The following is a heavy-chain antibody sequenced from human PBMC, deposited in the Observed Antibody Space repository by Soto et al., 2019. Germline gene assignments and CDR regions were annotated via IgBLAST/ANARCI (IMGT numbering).Heavy chain of an antibody. D-gene: IGHD6-6*01. J-gene: IGHJ6*02. CDR1: GFTFSSYW. CDR3: ARDEYSSSKSKSYYYYGMDV. CDR2: IKQDGSEK. V-gene: IGHV3-7*03. Sequence: ESGGGLVQPGGSLRLSCAASGFTFSSYWMSWVRQAPGKGLEWVANIKQDGSEKYYVDSVKGRFTISRDNAKNSLYLQMNSLRAEDTAVYYCARDEYSSSKSKSYYYYGMDVWGQGTTVTVS.